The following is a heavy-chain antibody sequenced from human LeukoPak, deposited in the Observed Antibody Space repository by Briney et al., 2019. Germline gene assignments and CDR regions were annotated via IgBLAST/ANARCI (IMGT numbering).Heavy chain of an antibody. CDR2: MNPNSGNT. Sequence: ASVTVSSTASGYTFTIYDINWVRQATGQGLEWMGWMNPNSGNTGYAQKFQGRVTMTRNTSISTAYMELSSLRSEDTAVYYCARSRTGTGVWYYYYYGMDVWGQGTTVTVSS. CDR3: ARSRTGTGVWYYYYYGMDV. D-gene: IGHD1-7*01. J-gene: IGHJ6*02. CDR1: GYTFTIYD. V-gene: IGHV1-8*01.